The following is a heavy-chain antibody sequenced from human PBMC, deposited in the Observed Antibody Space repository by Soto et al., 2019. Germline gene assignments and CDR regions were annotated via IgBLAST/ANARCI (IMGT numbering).Heavy chain of an antibody. D-gene: IGHD3-3*02. CDR2: INPNSGDT. J-gene: IGHJ6*02. Sequence: GASVKVSCKVSGHSFTGHYMHWVRQVPGQGLEWMGWINPNSGDTNYARKFQGRVTMTRDTSIKTVYMELSSLRSDDTAVYYCARALIGFLDWLPDNYYYGMDVWGQGTTVTVSS. CDR3: ARALIGFLDWLPDNYYYGMDV. V-gene: IGHV1-2*02. CDR1: GHSFTGHY.